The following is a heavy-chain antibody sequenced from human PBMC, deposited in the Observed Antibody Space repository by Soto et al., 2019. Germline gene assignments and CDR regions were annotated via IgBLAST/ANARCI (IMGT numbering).Heavy chain of an antibody. V-gene: IGHV3-33*01. CDR2: IWYDGSNK. CDR1: GFTFSSYG. Sequence: PGGSLRLSCAASGFTFSSYGMHWVRQAPGKGLEWVAVIWYDGSNKYYADSVKGRFTISRDNSKNTLYLQMNSLRAEDTAVYYCAREGVGYYGSGSLDVWGKGTTVTVSS. CDR3: AREGVGYYGSGSLDV. D-gene: IGHD3-10*01. J-gene: IGHJ6*04.